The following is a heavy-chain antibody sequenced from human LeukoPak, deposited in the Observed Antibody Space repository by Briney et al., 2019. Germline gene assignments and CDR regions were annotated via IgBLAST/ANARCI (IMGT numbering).Heavy chain of an antibody. J-gene: IGHJ4*02. Sequence: GRSLRLSCAASGFTFSSYGMNWVRQAPGKGLEWVSYISRSGTIISYADSVRGRLTISRDNAKNSLYLQMNSLRAEDTAVYYCARERDDYYFDYWGQGTLVTVSS. CDR1: GFTFSSYG. CDR3: ARERDDYYFDY. CDR2: ISRSGTII. D-gene: IGHD3-3*01. V-gene: IGHV3-48*04.